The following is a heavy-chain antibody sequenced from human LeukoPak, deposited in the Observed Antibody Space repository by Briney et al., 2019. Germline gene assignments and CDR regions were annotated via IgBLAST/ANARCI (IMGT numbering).Heavy chain of an antibody. V-gene: IGHV3-23*01. CDR2: ISSSGGST. D-gene: IGHD1-26*01. CDR1: GFTFSSYA. Sequence: GSLRLSCAASGFTFSSYAMSWVRQAPGKGLEWVSAISSSGGSTYYADSVKGRFTISRDNSKNTLYLQMNSLKAEDTAVYYCAKSDIVGATYYWGQGTLVTVSS. J-gene: IGHJ4*02. CDR3: AKSDIVGATYY.